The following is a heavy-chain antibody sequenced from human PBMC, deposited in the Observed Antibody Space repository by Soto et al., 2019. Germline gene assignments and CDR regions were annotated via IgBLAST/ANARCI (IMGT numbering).Heavy chain of an antibody. V-gene: IGHV1-69*02. CDR2: IIPILGIA. J-gene: IGHJ4*02. D-gene: IGHD2-8*01. CDR3: ARHYAWCMRCPATNYFDY. CDR1: GGTFSSYT. Sequence: SVKVSCKASGGTFSSYTISWVRQAPGQGLEWMGRIIPILGIANYAQKFQGRVTITADKSTSTAYMELSSVTAADTAVYYCARHYAWCMRCPATNYFDYWGQGTLVTVS.